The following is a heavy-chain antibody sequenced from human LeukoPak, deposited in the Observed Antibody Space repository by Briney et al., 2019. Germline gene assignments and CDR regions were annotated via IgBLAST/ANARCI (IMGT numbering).Heavy chain of an antibody. J-gene: IGHJ3*02. Sequence: ASVKVSCKASGYTFTGYYMHWVRQAPGQGLEWMGWINPNSGGTNYAQKLQGRVTMTTDTSTSTAYMELRSLRSDDTAVYYCARDRRYSGSYSAFDIWGQGTMVTVSS. CDR2: INPNSGGT. D-gene: IGHD1-26*01. CDR1: GYTFTGYY. V-gene: IGHV1-2*02. CDR3: ARDRRYSGSYSAFDI.